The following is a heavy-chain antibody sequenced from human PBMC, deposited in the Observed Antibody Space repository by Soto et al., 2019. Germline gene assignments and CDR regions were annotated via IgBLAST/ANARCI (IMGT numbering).Heavy chain of an antibody. CDR3: ARGPLVVLNYFES. V-gene: IGHV1-69*02. D-gene: IGHD2-15*01. CDR1: GGTFRNYP. Sequence: QVQLVQSGTEVKKPGSSVKVSCKASGGTFRNYPINWVRQAPGQGLEWMGSIFPLTDIPDYAQNFQARLTLXXDXPTSTADMELSSLTSDDTAMYFCARGPLVVLNYFESWGQGTLVTVSS. J-gene: IGHJ4*02. CDR2: IFPLTDIP.